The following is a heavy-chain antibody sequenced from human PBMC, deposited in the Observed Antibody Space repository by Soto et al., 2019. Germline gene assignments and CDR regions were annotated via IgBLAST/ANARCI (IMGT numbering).Heavy chain of an antibody. J-gene: IGHJ6*02. D-gene: IGHD2-2*01. V-gene: IGHV1-3*01. CDR3: ARDPKLGYCSSTSCKYYYYYYGMDV. Sequence: ASVKVSCKASGYTFTSYAMHWVRQAPGQRLEWMGWINAGNGNTKYSEKFQGRVTITRDTSASTAYMELSSLRSEDTAVYYCARDPKLGYCSSTSCKYYYYYYGMDVWGQGTTVTVSS. CDR2: INAGNGNT. CDR1: GYTFTSYA.